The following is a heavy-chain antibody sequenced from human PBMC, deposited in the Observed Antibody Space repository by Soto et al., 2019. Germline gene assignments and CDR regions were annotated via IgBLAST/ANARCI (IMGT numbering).Heavy chain of an antibody. V-gene: IGHV1-69*13. CDR3: ARGEGRYNWNAAFDI. CDR1: GGTFSSYA. D-gene: IGHD1-1*01. Sequence: GASVKVSCKASGGTFSSYAISWVRQAPGQGLEWMGGIIPIFGTANYAQKFQGRVTITADESTSTAYMELSSLRSEDTAVHYCARGEGRYNWNAAFDIWGQGTMVTVSS. CDR2: IIPIFGTA. J-gene: IGHJ3*02.